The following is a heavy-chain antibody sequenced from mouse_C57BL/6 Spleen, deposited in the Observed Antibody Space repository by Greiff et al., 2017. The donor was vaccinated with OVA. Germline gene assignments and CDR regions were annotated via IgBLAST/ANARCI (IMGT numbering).Heavy chain of an antibody. J-gene: IGHJ4*01. D-gene: IGHD3-2*02. CDR3: ARDASASSGILYAMDY. Sequence: VKLVESGPGLVAPSQSLSITCTVSGFSLTSYAISWVRQPPGKGLEWLGVIWTGGGTNYNSALKSRLSISKDNSKSQVFLKMNSLQTDDTARYYCARDASASSGILYAMDYWGQGTSVTVSS. V-gene: IGHV2-9-1*01. CDR1: GFSLTSYA. CDR2: IWTGGGT.